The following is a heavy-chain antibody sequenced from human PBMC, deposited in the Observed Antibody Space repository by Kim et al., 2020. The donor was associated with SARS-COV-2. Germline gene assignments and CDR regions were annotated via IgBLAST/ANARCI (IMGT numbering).Heavy chain of an antibody. CDR3: ARHVSSYWYFDL. D-gene: IGHD2-8*01. Sequence: YNPPLRSRITMSVDTSKNQFSLKLTSVIAADTAVYYCARHVSSYWYFDLWGRGTLVTVSS. V-gene: IGHV4-59*08. J-gene: IGHJ2*01.